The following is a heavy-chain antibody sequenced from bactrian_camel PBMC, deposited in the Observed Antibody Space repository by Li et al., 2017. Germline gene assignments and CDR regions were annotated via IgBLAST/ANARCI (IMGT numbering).Heavy chain of an antibody. CDR2: IDSHGSI. J-gene: IGHJ4*01. CDR1: GYIYSSVY. V-gene: IGHV3S67*01. Sequence: VQLVESGGGSVQAGGSLKLSCVVTGYIYSSVYMSWIRQVPGKEREVVACIDSHGSITYSDSVKGRFTFSKEDANNTLYLLMNSLEPGDTAMYYCAADPWLQHCSAGHWEYNFYGQGTQVTVS. CDR3: AADPWLQHCSAGHWEYNF. D-gene: IGHD1*01.